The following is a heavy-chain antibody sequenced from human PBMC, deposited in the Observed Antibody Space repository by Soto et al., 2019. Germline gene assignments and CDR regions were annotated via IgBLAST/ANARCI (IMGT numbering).Heavy chain of an antibody. V-gene: IGHV1-18*01. CDR3: ARSFTSGIAAAGTNGGSFDP. CDR2: ISAFNGNT. Sequence: ASVKVSCKASGYTFTSYGISWVRQAPGQGLEWMGWISAFNGNTYYAQKLQGRVTMTRDTSTSTVYMELSSLRSEDTAVYYCARSFTSGIAAAGTNGGSFDPWD. CDR1: GYTFTSYG. D-gene: IGHD6-13*01. J-gene: IGHJ5*02.